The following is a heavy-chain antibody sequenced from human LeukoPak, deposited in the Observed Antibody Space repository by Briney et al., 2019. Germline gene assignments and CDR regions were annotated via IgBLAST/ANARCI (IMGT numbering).Heavy chain of an antibody. CDR3: ATTCGGDCSWAFDY. CDR1: GFTFSSYE. J-gene: IGHJ4*02. D-gene: IGHD2-21*02. Sequence: PGGSLRLSCAASGFTFSSYEMNWVRQAPGKGLEWVSYISSRGSTIYYADSVKGRFTISRDNAKNSLYLQMNSLRAEDTAVYYCATTCGGDCSWAFDYWGQGTLVTVSS. V-gene: IGHV3-48*03. CDR2: ISSRGSTI.